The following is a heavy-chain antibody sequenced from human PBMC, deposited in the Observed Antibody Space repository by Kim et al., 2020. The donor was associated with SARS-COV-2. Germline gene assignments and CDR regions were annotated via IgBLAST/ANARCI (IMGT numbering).Heavy chain of an antibody. V-gene: IGHV3-9*01. J-gene: IGHJ3*02. D-gene: IGHD3-10*01. CDR3: AKAVGSWDAFDI. Sequence: GYADSVKDRFTISRDNAKNSLYLQMNSLRAEDTALYYCAKAVGSWDAFDIWGQGTMVTVSS.